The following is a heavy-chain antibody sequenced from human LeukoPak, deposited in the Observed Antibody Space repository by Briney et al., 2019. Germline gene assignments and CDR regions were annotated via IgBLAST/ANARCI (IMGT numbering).Heavy chain of an antibody. Sequence: ASVKVSCKASGYTFTTYGISWVRQAPGQGFEWMGWINTYNGNTNYAHKFRGRVTMTTDTSTRTVYMEVGSLRSDDTAVYYCARDPADHGDLREDAHYYALDVWGQGTTVTVSS. CDR1: GYTFTTYG. V-gene: IGHV1-18*04. J-gene: IGHJ6*02. CDR3: ARDPADHGDLREDAHYYALDV. CDR2: INTYNGNT. D-gene: IGHD4-17*01.